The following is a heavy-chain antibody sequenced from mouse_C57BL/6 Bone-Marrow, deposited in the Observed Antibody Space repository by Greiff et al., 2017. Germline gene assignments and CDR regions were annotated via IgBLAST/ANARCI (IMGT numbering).Heavy chain of an antibody. CDR1: GFTFSSYA. V-gene: IGHV5-4*01. D-gene: IGHD4-1*01. Sequence: EVKVVESGGGLVKPGGSLKLSCAASGFTFSSYAMSWVRQTPEKRLEWVATISAGGSYTYYPDNVKGRFTISRDNAKNNLYLQMSHLKSEDTAMYFCSRDGTGTGFAYWGQGTLVTVSA. CDR2: ISAGGSYT. J-gene: IGHJ3*01. CDR3: SRDGTGTGFAY.